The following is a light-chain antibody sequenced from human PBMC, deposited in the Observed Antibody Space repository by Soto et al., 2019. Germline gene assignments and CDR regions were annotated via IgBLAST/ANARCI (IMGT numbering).Light chain of an antibody. CDR1: NVGGKS. CDR3: QVWDTITDQYI. CDR2: DAR. Sequence: SYELAQPPSVSVAPGQTARITCGGDNVGGKSVQWYQQKPGRAPVLVLYDARDRPSWIPERFSGSNSGNTATLIISSVEAGDEADFYCQVWDTITDQYIFGSGTKVTVL. V-gene: IGLV3-21*02. J-gene: IGLJ1*01.